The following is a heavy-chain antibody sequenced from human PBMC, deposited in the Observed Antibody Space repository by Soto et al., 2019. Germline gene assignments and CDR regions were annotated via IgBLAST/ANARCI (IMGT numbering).Heavy chain of an antibody. CDR1: GGTFGNYA. J-gene: IGHJ5*02. Sequence: QLQLVQSGTEVKKPGSSVTVSCKASGGTFGNYAINWLRQAPGQGLQWMGDISPMFHKANYEQTFQGRVSITADESTNKGHLELSRLESEGTAPYLLSGRGGGYTTIFGAWGQGTLVTVSS. V-gene: IGHV1-69*01. CDR3: SGRGGGYTTIFGA. CDR2: ISPMFHKA. D-gene: IGHD3-3*02.